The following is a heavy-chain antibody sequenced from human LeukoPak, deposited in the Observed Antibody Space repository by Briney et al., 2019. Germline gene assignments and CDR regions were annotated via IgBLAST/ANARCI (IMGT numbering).Heavy chain of an antibody. V-gene: IGHV3-23*01. CDR3: AKGSIAAAGWYYFDY. CDR2: ISGSGGST. D-gene: IGHD6-13*01. J-gene: IGHJ4*02. Sequence: PGGSLRLSCAASGFTFSSYAMSWARQGPGKGLDWVSVISGSGGSTYYTDSVKGRFTISRDNSKNTLYLQMNSLRAEDTAVYYCAKGSIAAAGWYYFDYWGQGTLVTVSS. CDR1: GFTFSSYA.